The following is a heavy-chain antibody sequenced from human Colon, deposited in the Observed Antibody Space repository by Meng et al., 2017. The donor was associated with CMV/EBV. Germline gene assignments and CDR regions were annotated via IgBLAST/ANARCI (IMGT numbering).Heavy chain of an antibody. D-gene: IGHD1-26*01. Sequence: QVQLVQSGAEVKKPGASVKVSCKASGYTFTGYFMYWVRQAPGQGLEWMGSINSNSGGTNYAQKFQGRVTMTRDTSINTAYMELSRLRSDDTAVYYCATVSGGDFDYWGQGTLVTVSS. J-gene: IGHJ4*02. CDR1: GYTFTGYF. CDR3: ATVSGGDFDY. CDR2: INSNSGGT. V-gene: IGHV1-2*02.